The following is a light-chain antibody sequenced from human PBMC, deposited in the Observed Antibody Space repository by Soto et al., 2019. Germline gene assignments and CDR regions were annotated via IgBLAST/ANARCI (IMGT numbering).Light chain of an antibody. J-gene: IGKJ1*01. CDR1: QSVGRS. CDR2: DTS. Sequence: IELTQSPATLPVSPGETVTLFCRASQSVGRSLAWYQQRPGQAPRLLIYDTSTRAFGLPTRFSGSGSGTEFTLTISSLQSEDSAVYHCQQYSNGPPWTFGHGTKVEVK. CDR3: QQYSNGPPWT. V-gene: IGKV3-15*01.